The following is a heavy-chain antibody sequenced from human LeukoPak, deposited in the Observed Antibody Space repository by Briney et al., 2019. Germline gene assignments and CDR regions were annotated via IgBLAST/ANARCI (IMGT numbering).Heavy chain of an antibody. CDR1: GFTFSSYW. Sequence: PGGSLRLSCAASGFTFSSYWMSWVRQAPGKGLEWVANIKQDGSEKYYVDSVKGRFTISRDNAKNSLYLQMNSLRAEDTAVYYCARDGPYDSSGYYPFAYWGQGTLVTVSS. CDR3: ARDGPYDSSGYYPFAY. D-gene: IGHD3-22*01. CDR2: IKQDGSEK. V-gene: IGHV3-7*01. J-gene: IGHJ4*02.